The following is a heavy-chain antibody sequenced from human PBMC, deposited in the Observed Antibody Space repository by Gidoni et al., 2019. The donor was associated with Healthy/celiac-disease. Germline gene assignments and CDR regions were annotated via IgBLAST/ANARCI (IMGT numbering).Heavy chain of an antibody. CDR3: ARDPAAAGFFDY. CDR1: GFTFSSYG. V-gene: IGHV3-33*01. D-gene: IGHD6-13*01. J-gene: IGHJ4*02. CDR2: IWYDGSNK. Sequence: QVQLVESGGGVVQPGRSLRLSCAASGFTFSSYGLPWVRQAPGKGLEWVAVIWYDGSNKYYADSVKGRFTISRDNSKNTLYLQMNSLRAEDTAVYYCARDPAAAGFFDYWGQGTLVTVSS.